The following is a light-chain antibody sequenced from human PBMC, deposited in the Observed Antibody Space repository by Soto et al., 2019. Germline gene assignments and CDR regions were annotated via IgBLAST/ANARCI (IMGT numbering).Light chain of an antibody. V-gene: IGKV1-39*01. CDR3: QHLNGYPIT. J-gene: IGKJ5*01. CDR1: HNINTY. CDR2: AAS. Sequence: DIQMTQSPSSLSASVGDRFSVTCRASHNINTYLNWYHQRPGKAPRLLIYAASSVQGGVPSRFSGSGSGTDFTLTISSLQPEDFATYYCQHLNGYPITFGQGTRLEI.